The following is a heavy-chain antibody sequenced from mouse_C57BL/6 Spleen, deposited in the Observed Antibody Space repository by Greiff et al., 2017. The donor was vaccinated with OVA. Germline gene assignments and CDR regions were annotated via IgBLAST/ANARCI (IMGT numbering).Heavy chain of an antibody. CDR1: GYTFTDYN. CDR2: INPNNGGT. D-gene: IGHD1-1*01. J-gene: IGHJ3*01. CDR3: AREDYGSSPFAY. V-gene: IGHV1-18*01. Sequence: EVQLQQSGPELVKPGASVKIPCKASGYTFTDYNMDWVKQSHGKSLEWIGDINPNNGGTIYNQKFKGKATLTVDKSSSTAYMELRSLTAEDTAVYYCAREDYGSSPFAYWGQGPLVTVSA.